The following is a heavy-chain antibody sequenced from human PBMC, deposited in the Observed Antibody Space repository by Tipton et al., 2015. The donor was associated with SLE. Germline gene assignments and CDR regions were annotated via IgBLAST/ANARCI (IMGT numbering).Heavy chain of an antibody. CDR3: ARWVDSPEGV. Sequence: TLSLTCAVSGGSFSGYFWSWIRQPPGKGLEWIGEINHSGGTNYNPSLKSRVTISVDTSKNQFSLKLSSVTAADTAVYYCARWVDSPEGVWGKGTTVTVSS. V-gene: IGHV4-34*01. CDR1: GGSFSGYF. J-gene: IGHJ6*04. CDR2: INHSGGT. D-gene: IGHD3-9*01.